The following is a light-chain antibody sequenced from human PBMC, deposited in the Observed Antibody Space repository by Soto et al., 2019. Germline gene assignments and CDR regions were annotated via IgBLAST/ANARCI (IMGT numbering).Light chain of an antibody. Sequence: EIVLTQSPGTLSLSPGERATLSCRASQSVSSSYLAWYQQNPGQAPRLLIYGASSRATGIPDRFSGSGSGTNFTLTISRLEPEAFAVYYCQQYGSSPGTFGQGTKLEIK. J-gene: IGKJ2*01. CDR3: QQYGSSPGT. CDR1: QSVSSSY. V-gene: IGKV3-20*01. CDR2: GAS.